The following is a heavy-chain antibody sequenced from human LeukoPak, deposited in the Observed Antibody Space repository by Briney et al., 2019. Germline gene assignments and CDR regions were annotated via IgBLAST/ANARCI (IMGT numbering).Heavy chain of an antibody. CDR3: AIYSKQWLVRRVFDY. V-gene: IGHV1-8*01. CDR2: MNPNSGNT. J-gene: IGHJ4*02. D-gene: IGHD6-19*01. CDR1: GYTFTSYD. Sequence: ASVKVSCKASGYTFTSYDTNWVRQATGQGLEWMGWMNPNSGNTGYAQKFQGRVTMTRNTSISTAYMELSSLRSEDTAAYYCAIYSKQWLVRRVFDYWGQGTLVTVSS.